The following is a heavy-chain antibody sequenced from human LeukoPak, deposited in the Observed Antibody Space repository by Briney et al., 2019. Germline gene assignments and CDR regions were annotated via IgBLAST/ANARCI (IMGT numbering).Heavy chain of an antibody. Sequence: PSETLSLTCAVYGGSFSGYYWSWIRQPPGKGLEWIGEINHSGSTNYNPSLKSRVTISVDTSKNQFNLKLSSVTAADTAVYYCARGRFIMHYYDSSGSRLPFDIWGQGTMVTVSS. V-gene: IGHV4-34*01. CDR1: GGSFSGYY. J-gene: IGHJ3*02. D-gene: IGHD3-22*01. CDR3: ARGRFIMHYYDSSGSRLPFDI. CDR2: INHSGST.